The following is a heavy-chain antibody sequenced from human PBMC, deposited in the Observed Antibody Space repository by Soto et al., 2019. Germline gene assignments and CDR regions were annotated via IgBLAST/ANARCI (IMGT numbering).Heavy chain of an antibody. CDR2: IRSKANSYAT. CDR3: TRLAFGGGTGY. D-gene: IGHD3-16*01. CDR1: GFTFSGSG. V-gene: IGHV3-73*01. Sequence: EVQLVESGGGLVQPGGSLKLSCAASGFTFSGSGMHWVRQASGKGLEWVGRIRSKANSYATAYAASVKGRFTISRDDSKNTAYLQMNSLKTEDTAVYYCTRLAFGGGTGYWGQGTLVTVSS. J-gene: IGHJ4*02.